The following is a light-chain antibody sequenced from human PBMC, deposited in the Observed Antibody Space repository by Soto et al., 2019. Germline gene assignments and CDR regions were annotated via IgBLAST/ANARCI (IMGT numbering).Light chain of an antibody. CDR3: QQVKTYPLT. CDR2: AAS. J-gene: IGKJ4*01. CDR1: QDISSH. Sequence: DIQLTQSPSFLSASVGDRVTITCRASQDISSHLAWYQQKPGKAPKLLIYAASTLQSGVPSGFGGSGSGTGFTLTITSLQPEDFATYYCQQVKTYPLTFGGGTKVEIK. V-gene: IGKV1-9*01.